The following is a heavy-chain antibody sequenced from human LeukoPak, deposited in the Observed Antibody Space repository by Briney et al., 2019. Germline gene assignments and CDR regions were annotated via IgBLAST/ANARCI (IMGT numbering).Heavy chain of an antibody. CDR2: ISYDGSNK. CDR3: ARDYGSGSYSHYGMDV. D-gene: IGHD3-10*01. V-gene: IGHV3-30-3*01. Sequence: PGGSLRLSCAASGFTFSSYSMNWVRQAPGKGLEWVAVISYDGSNKYYADSVKGRFTISRDNSKNTLYLQMNSLRAEDTAVYYCARDYGSGSYSHYGMDVWGQGTTVTVSS. CDR1: GFTFSSYS. J-gene: IGHJ6*02.